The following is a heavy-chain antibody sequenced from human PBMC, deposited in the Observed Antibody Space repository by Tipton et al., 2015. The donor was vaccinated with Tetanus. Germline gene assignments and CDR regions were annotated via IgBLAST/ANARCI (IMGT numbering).Heavy chain of an antibody. CDR1: GFTFSGFP. J-gene: IGHJ4*02. Sequence: SLRLSCAASGFTFSGFPMNWVRQAPGKGLGWVSGISDSGDELFYADSVKGRFTISRDNSRSTLFLQMNSLRAEDTAIYFCARPPPDYRRTWTTYYFDFWGQGTVVTVSS. D-gene: IGHD3/OR15-3a*01. CDR3: ARPPPDYRRTWTTYYFDF. CDR2: ISDSGDEL. V-gene: IGHV3-23*01.